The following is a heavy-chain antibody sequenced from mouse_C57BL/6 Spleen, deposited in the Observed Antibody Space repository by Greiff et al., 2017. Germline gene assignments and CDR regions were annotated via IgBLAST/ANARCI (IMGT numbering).Heavy chain of an antibody. CDR2: IDPETGGT. J-gene: IGHJ3*01. Sequence: QVQLKESGAELVRPGASVTLSCKASGYTFTDYEMHWVKQTPVHGLEWIGAIDPETGGTAYNQKFKGKDILTADKSSSTAYMELRSLTSEDSAVYYCTHYYGSSYWFAYWGQGTLVTVSA. CDR1: GYTFTDYE. V-gene: IGHV1-15*01. CDR3: THYYGSSYWFAY. D-gene: IGHD1-1*01.